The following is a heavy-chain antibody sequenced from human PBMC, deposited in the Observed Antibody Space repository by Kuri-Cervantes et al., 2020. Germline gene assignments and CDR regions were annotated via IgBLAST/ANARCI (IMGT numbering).Heavy chain of an antibody. V-gene: IGHV1-58*01. D-gene: IGHD3-16*02. Sequence: SVKVSCKASGFTFTSSAVQWVRQARGQRLEWIGWIVVGSGNTNYAQKFQEGVTITRDMSTSTAYMELSSLRSEDTAVYYCAADRRSYDYVWGSYRVNFDYWGQGTLVTVSS. J-gene: IGHJ4*02. CDR2: IVVGSGNT. CDR3: AADRRSYDYVWGSYRVNFDY. CDR1: GFTFTSSA.